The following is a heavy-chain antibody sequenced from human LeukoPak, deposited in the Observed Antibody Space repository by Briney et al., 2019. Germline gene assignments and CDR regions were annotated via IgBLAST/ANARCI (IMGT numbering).Heavy chain of an antibody. CDR2: TYYRSKWYY. CDR3: ARVFLAASQWDYYMDV. D-gene: IGHD6-25*01. J-gene: IGHJ6*03. CDR1: GDSVSSNSAA. V-gene: IGHV6-1*01. Sequence: SQTLSLTCAISGDSVSSNSAAWNWIRQSPSRGLEWLGRTYYRSKWYYDYEVSVKSRITINPDTSKNQFSLQLNSVTPEDTAVYYCARVFLAASQWDYYMDVWGKGTAVTVSS.